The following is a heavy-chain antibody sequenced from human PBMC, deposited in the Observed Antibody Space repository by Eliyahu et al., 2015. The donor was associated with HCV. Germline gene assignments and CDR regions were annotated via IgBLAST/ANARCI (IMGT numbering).Heavy chain of an antibody. CDR3: AKYSRVHDYYFDY. Sequence: EVQLLESGGGLVQPGGSLRLSCAASGFXFSSYAMSWVRQAPGKGLEWVSAISGSGGSTYYADSVKGRFTISRDNSKNTLYLQMNSLRAEDTAVYYCAKYSRVHDYYFDYWGQGTLVTVSS. CDR1: GFXFSSYA. V-gene: IGHV3-23*01. CDR2: ISGSGGST. D-gene: IGHD2-21*01. J-gene: IGHJ4*02.